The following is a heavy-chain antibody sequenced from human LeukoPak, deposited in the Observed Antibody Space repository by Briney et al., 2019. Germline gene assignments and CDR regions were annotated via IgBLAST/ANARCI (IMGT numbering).Heavy chain of an antibody. J-gene: IGHJ1*01. CDR2: INPNSGNT. CDR1: GYTFTSYD. CDR3: ARGPPTAQYFQH. V-gene: IGHV1-8*03. Sequence: ASVKVSCKASGYTFTSYDINWVRQATGQGLEWMGWINPNSGNTGYAQKFQGRVTITRNSSITTVYMELSSLRSEDTAVYYCARGPPTAQYFQHWGQGTLVTVSS. D-gene: IGHD1-1*01.